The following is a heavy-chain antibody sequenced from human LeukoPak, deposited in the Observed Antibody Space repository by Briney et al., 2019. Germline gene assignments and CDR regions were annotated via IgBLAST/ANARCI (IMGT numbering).Heavy chain of an antibody. CDR2: INPNSGGT. CDR3: ARESSVASGDY. CDR1: GYTFTGYY. V-gene: IGHV1-2*04. J-gene: IGHJ4*02. D-gene: IGHD6-19*01. Sequence: ASVKVSCKASGYTFTGYYMHWVRQAPGQGLEWMGWINPNSGGTNYAQKFQGWVTMTRDTSISTAYMEPSRLRSDDTAVYYCARESSVASGDYWGQGTLVTVSS.